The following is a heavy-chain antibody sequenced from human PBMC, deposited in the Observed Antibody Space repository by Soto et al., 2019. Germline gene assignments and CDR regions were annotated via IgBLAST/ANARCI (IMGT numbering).Heavy chain of an antibody. CDR2: IYSGGST. CDR3: AKGSAADYVVH. CDR1: SSAAGSNY. J-gene: IGHJ4*02. Sequence: GGSLRLSCAASSSAAGSNYMSWVRQATGKGLEWVSVIYSGGSTYYADSVKGRFTISRDNSKNTVYLQMNSLRAEDTAVYYCAKGSAADYVVHWGQGRRATVPS. V-gene: IGHV3-53*01. D-gene: IGHD4-17*01.